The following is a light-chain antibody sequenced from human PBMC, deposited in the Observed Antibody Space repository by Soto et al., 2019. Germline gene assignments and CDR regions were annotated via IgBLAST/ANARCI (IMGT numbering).Light chain of an antibody. CDR2: AAS. CDR1: QGIRND. J-gene: IGKJ4*01. CDR3: LQDYNYPLT. V-gene: IGKV1-6*01. Sequence: AIHMAHSPSSLSSSLVYRVTITCRASQGIRNDLGWYQQKPGKAPKLLIYAASSLQSGVPSRFSGSGSGTDFTLTISSLQPEDFATYYCLQDYNYPLTFGGGTKVDIK.